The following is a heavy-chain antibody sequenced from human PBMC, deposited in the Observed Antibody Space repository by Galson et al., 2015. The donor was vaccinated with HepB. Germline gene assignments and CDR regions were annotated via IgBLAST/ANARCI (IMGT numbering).Heavy chain of an antibody. CDR3: ARNNYDKDGFDI. D-gene: IGHD3-22*01. CDR2: ISPNNGNT. V-gene: IGHV1-18*01. CDR1: GYTFNTYD. Sequence: SVKVSCKASGYTFNTYDITWARQAPGQGLEWMGWISPNNGNTMYAQKFQGRLTMTTDTSTNTAYMELRSLRSDGTAVYYCARNNYDKDGFDIWGQGTMATVSS. J-gene: IGHJ3*02.